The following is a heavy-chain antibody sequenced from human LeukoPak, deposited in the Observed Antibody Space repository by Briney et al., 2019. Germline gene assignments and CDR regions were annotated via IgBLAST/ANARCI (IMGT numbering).Heavy chain of an antibody. Sequence: GGSLRLSCSASGFTFRNYIMSWVRQAPGKGLEWVSGISWNSGSIGYADSVKGRFTISRDNAKNSLYLQMNSLRAEDTALYYCAKGLTVTTPYYFDYWGQGTLVTVSS. CDR2: ISWNSGSI. V-gene: IGHV3-9*01. CDR3: AKGLTVTTPYYFDY. J-gene: IGHJ4*02. D-gene: IGHD4-17*01. CDR1: GFTFRNYI.